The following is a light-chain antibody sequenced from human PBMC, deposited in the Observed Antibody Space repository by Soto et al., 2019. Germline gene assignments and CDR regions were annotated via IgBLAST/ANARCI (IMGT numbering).Light chain of an antibody. CDR1: QSISSW. J-gene: IGKJ1*01. CDR3: QQYNSYWT. V-gene: IGKV1-5*01. CDR2: DAS. Sequence: DIQMTQSPSTLSASVGDRVTITCRASQSISSWLAWYQQKPGKAPNLLIYDASSLQSGVPSRFSGSGSGTEFTLTISGLQPDDFATYYCQQYNSYWTFGQGTKVEIK.